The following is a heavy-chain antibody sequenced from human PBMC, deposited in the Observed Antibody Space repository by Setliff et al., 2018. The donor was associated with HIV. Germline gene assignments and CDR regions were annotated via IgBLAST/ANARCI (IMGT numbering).Heavy chain of an antibody. Sequence: GGSLRLSCAASGFSVSSNYMSWVRQAPGKGLDWVSVIYNGDSTNYAESVKGRFTISRDNAKNSLYLQMNSLRAEDTAVYYCAGDGVGRGGSRSYYFDYWGQGTLVTVSS. V-gene: IGHV3-66*01. CDR3: AGDGVGRGGSRSYYFDY. J-gene: IGHJ4*02. D-gene: IGHD2-15*01. CDR1: GFSVSSNY. CDR2: IYNGDST.